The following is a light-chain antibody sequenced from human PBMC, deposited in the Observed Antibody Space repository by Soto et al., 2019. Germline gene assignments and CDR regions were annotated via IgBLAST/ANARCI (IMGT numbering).Light chain of an antibody. CDR2: DAS. J-gene: IGKJ1*01. V-gene: IGKV3-11*01. CDR1: QSVRTF. Sequence: EIVLTQSPATLSLSPGERATLSCRASQSVRTFLAWYQQKPGQAPRLLIYDASNRATGIPDRFSGSGSGTEFTLTISSLQSEDVAVYYCQHYNNWPWTFGQGTKVDIK. CDR3: QHYNNWPWT.